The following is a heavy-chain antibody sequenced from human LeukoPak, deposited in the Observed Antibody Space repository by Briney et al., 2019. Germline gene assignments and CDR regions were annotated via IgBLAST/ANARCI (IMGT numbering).Heavy chain of an antibody. Sequence: GASVKVSCKPSGYTFTSYYMHWVRQAPGQGLEWMGIINPSGGSTSYAQKFQGRVTMTRDTSTSSVYMELSSLRSEDTAVYYCARDVGGGPFFDYWGQGTLVTVSS. V-gene: IGHV1-46*01. CDR3: ARDVGGGPFFDY. J-gene: IGHJ4*02. CDR1: GYTFTSYY. CDR2: INPSGGST. D-gene: IGHD2-15*01.